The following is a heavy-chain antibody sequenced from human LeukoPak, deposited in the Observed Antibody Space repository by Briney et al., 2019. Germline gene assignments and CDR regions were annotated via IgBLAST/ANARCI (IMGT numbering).Heavy chain of an antibody. J-gene: IGHJ4*02. CDR3: ARVYIVVVPAAKEIDY. CDR2: ISAYNGNT. V-gene: IGHV1-18*01. Sequence: ASVKVSCKASGYTFTSYGISWVRQAPGQGLEWMGWISAYNGNTNYAQKLQGRVTMTTDTSTSTAYMELRSLRSDDTAVYYCARVYIVVVPAAKEIDYWGQGTLVTVSS. CDR1: GYTFTSYG. D-gene: IGHD2-2*01.